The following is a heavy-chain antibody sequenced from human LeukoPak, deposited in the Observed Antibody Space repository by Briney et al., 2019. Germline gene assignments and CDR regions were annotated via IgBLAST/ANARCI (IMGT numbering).Heavy chain of an antibody. V-gene: IGHV4-34*01. CDR2: INHSGST. D-gene: IGHD5-18*01. J-gene: IGHJ4*02. Sequence: SETLSLTCAVYGGSFSGYYWSWIRQPPGKGLEWIGEINHSGSTNYNPSLKSRVTISVDTSKNQFSLKLSSVTAADTAVYYCARVDTAMVRVYWGQGTLVTVSS. CDR3: ARVDTAMVRVY. CDR1: GGSFSGYY.